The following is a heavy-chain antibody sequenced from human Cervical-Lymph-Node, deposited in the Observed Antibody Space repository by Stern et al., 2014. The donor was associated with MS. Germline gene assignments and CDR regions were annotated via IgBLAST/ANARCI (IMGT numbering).Heavy chain of an antibody. V-gene: IGHV1-2*06. CDR3: ARERPPPERPTTLRTGWFDP. J-gene: IGHJ5*02. CDR2: INPNGGGT. Sequence: QVQLVQSGAEVKKPGASVKVSCKASGHTFTGYYIHWVRQAPGQGLEWMGRINPNGGGTNYAQKFQGRVTITGDTAINTAYMELSRLRSYDTAVYYCARERPPPERPTTLRTGWFDPWGQGTLVTVSS. CDR1: GHTFTGYY. D-gene: IGHD4-17*01.